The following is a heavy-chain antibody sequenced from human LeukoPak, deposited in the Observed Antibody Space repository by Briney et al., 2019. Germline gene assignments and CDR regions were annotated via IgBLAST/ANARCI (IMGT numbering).Heavy chain of an antibody. CDR3: ARDWGTSPDAFDI. D-gene: IGHD3-16*01. Sequence: GRSLRLSCAASGFTFSSYAMHWVRQAPGKGLEWVAVISYDGSNKYYADSVKGRFTISRDNSKNTLYLQMNSLRAEDTAVYYCARDWGTSPDAFDIWGQGTMVTVSS. J-gene: IGHJ3*02. CDR1: GFTFSSYA. V-gene: IGHV3-30-3*01. CDR2: ISYDGSNK.